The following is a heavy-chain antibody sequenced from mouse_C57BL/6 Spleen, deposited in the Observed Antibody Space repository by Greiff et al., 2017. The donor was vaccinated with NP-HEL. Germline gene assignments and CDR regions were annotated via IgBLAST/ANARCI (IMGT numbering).Heavy chain of an antibody. V-gene: IGHV14-4*01. J-gene: IGHJ1*03. CDR2: IYPENGDT. CDR1: GFTIKDDY. D-gene: IGHD1-1*01. CDR3: TTSSSPYWYFDV. Sequence: EVQLQQSGAELVRPGASVKLSCTASGFTIKDDYMHWVKQRPEQGLEWIGWIYPENGDTEYAAKFQGKATLTADTSSNTAYMQLSSLTSEDTAVYYCTTSSSPYWYFDVWGTGTTVTVSS.